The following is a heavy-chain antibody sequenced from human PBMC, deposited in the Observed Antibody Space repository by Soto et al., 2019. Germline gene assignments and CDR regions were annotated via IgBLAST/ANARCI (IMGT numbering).Heavy chain of an antibody. CDR2: IYYSGST. CDR3: ARYRGHPTLAFDI. V-gene: IGHV4-61*01. J-gene: IGHJ3*02. CDR1: DGSVSSGSYY. Sequence: QVQLQESGPRLVKPSETLSLTCAVSDGSVSSGSYYWNWIRQPPGKGLEWIGFIYYSGSTHYNPSLQSRVTISVDTSRNQFSLRLSSVTVADTAIYYCARYRGHPTLAFDIWGQGTMVTVSS. D-gene: IGHD3-10*01.